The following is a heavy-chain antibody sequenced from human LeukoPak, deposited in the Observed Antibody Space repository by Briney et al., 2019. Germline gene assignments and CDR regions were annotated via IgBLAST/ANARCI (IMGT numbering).Heavy chain of an antibody. Sequence: GGSLRLSCAASGFTFSTNAMSWVRQAPGKGLEWVSAVSGRTGGTYYADSVKGRFTISRDNAKNTLYLQMNSLRAEDTAVYYCTRWVTTIDYWGQGTLVTVSS. V-gene: IGHV3-23*01. CDR1: GFTFSTNA. CDR3: TRWVTTIDY. D-gene: IGHD4-17*01. CDR2: VSGRTGGT. J-gene: IGHJ4*02.